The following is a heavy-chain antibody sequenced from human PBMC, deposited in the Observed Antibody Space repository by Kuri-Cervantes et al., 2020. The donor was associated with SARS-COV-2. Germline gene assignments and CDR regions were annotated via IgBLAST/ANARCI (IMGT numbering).Heavy chain of an antibody. V-gene: IGHV3-30-3*01. J-gene: IGHJ4*02. CDR2: ISYDGSNK. CDR3: AKDPLWGSSSNFDH. D-gene: IGHD6-6*01. CDR1: GFTFSSYA. Sequence: GGSLRLSCAASGFTFSSYAMHWVRQAPGKGLEWVAVISYDGSNKYYADSVKGRFTISRDNSKNTLYLQMNSLRAEDTAVYYCAKDPLWGSSSNFDHWGQGTLVTVSS.